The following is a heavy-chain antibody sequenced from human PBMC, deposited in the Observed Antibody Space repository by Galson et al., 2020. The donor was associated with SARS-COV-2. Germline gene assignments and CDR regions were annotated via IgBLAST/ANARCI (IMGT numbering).Heavy chain of an antibody. CDR1: GDSISSGDHH. CDR3: ARGKYDGTWYFDL. Sequence: SQTLSLTCTVSGDSISSGDHHWSWIRQSPGKGLEWIGYIYYTGSTYSNPSLDSRLVISVDTSKNQFSLKLSSVTAADTAVYYCARGKYDGTWYFDLWGRGTLVTVSS. D-gene: IGHD2-8*01. V-gene: IGHV4-30-4*01. CDR2: IYYTGST. J-gene: IGHJ2*01.